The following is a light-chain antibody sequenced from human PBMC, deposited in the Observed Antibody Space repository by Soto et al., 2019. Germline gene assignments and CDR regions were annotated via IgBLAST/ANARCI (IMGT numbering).Light chain of an antibody. Sequence: EIVLTQSPGTLSLSPGERATLSCRASQSVSSSHLAWYQHKPGQAPRLIIYAASSRATGSPDRFSGGGSGTDFTLTISSLEPEDFAVYYCQHRMNWPLTFGQGTRLEIK. CDR2: AAS. J-gene: IGKJ5*01. CDR3: QHRMNWPLT. CDR1: QSVSSSH. V-gene: IGKV3D-20*02.